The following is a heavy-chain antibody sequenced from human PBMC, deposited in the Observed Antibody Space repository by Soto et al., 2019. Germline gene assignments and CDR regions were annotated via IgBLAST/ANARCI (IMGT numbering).Heavy chain of an antibody. CDR1: GYTFASYG. Sequence: APVKVSCKASGYTFASYGISWVRQAPGQGLEWMGWISAYNGNTNYAQKLQGRVTMTTDTSTSTAYMELRSLRSDDTAVYYCARRGYLFGYYYMDVWGKGTTVTVSS. CDR3: ARRGYLFGYYYMDV. D-gene: IGHD3-22*01. J-gene: IGHJ6*03. CDR2: ISAYNGNT. V-gene: IGHV1-18*01.